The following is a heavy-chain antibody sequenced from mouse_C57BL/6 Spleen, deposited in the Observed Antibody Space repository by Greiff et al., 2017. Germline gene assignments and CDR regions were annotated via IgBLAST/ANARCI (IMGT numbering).Heavy chain of an antibody. CDR2: ISYDGSN. CDR3: ARAILPRYFDV. V-gene: IGHV3-6*01. CDR1: GYSITSGYY. J-gene: IGHJ1*03. Sequence: EVKLMESGPGLVKPSQSLSLTCSVTGYSITSGYYWNWLRQFPGNKLEWMGYISYDGSNNSNPSLKNRISITRDTSKNQFFLKLNSVTTEDTATYYCARAILPRYFDVWGTGTTVTVSS.